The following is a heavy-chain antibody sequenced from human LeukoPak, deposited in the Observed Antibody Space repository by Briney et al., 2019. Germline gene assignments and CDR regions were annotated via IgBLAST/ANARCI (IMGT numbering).Heavy chain of an antibody. V-gene: IGHV4-59*08. J-gene: IGHJ4*02. CDR2: IYYSGST. CDR3: ARAVSGRFDS. D-gene: IGHD6-19*01. CDR1: GGSMSPYH. Sequence: PSETLSLTCTVSGGSMSPYHWGWIRQPPGKGLEWTGYIYYSGSTNYNPSLNSRVTISVDTSKNQFYLRLRSVTAADTAIYYCARAVSGRFDSWGEGTLVTVSS.